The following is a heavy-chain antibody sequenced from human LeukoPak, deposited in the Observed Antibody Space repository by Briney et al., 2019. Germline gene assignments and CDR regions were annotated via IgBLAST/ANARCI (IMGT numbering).Heavy chain of an antibody. CDR1: GYTFTSYY. J-gene: IGHJ6*02. Sequence: ASVKVSCKASGYTFTSYYMHWVRQAPGQGLEWMGIINPSGGSTGYAQKFQGRVTMTRDTSTSTVYMELSSLRSEATAVYYCARGHSSGWYVMEYYYGMGVWGQGTTVTVSS. CDR3: ARGHSSGWYVMEYYYGMGV. V-gene: IGHV1-46*01. D-gene: IGHD6-19*01. CDR2: INPSGGST.